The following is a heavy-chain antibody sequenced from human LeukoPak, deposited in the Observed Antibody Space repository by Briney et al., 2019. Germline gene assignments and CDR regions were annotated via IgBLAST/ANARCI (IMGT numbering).Heavy chain of an antibody. CDR1: GFTVSNNY. CDR2: IYSGGST. Sequence: PGGSLRLSCAASGFTVSNNYMSWVRQAPGKGLEWVSLIYSGGSTYYADSVKGRFTISRDNSENTLYLQMNSLRAEDTAVYYCARLSSSWSPVDYWGQGTLVTVSS. J-gene: IGHJ4*02. V-gene: IGHV3-66*04. CDR3: ARLSSSWSPVDY. D-gene: IGHD6-13*01.